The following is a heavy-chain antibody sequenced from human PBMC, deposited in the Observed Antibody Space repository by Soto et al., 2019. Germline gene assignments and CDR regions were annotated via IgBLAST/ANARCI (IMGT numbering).Heavy chain of an antibody. D-gene: IGHD6-6*01. CDR2: ISSSGSTI. CDR3: ARDREYSSRRPKAYYYYYMDV. CDR1: GFTFSDYY. V-gene: IGHV3-11*01. Sequence: PGGSLRLSCAASGFTFSDYYMSWIRQAPGKGLEWVSYISSSGSTIYYADSVKGRFTISRDNAKNSLYLQMNSLRAEDTAVYYCARDREYSSRRPKAYYYYYMDVWGKGTTVTVSS. J-gene: IGHJ6*03.